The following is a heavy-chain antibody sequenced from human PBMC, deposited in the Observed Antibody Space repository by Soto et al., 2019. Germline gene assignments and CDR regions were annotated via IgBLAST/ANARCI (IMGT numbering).Heavy chain of an antibody. CDR3: ARVMGTDGWSNHDFAL. V-gene: IGHV3-7*04. J-gene: IGHJ3*01. CDR1: GFTFRSYW. Sequence: EVQLVESGGGLVQPGGSLRLSCAASGFTFRSYWMRWVRQAPGMGLEWVAIIKQDGSEKYYVDSVKGRFTISRDSAKKSMFMQLSSLRVEDTAVYLCARVMGTDGWSNHDFALWGQGTIVTVSS. D-gene: IGHD6-19*01. CDR2: IKQDGSEK.